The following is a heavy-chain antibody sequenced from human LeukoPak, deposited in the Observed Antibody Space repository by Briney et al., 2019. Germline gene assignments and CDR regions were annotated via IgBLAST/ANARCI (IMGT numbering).Heavy chain of an antibody. CDR2: VHYSGTS. CDR3: ARQPYDYVWGSYPRYFDY. J-gene: IGHJ4*02. CDR1: GGSIISTRDH. V-gene: IGHV4-39*01. Sequence: PSQILSLTCSVSGGSIISTRDHWDWIRQPPGKGLERIASVHYSGTSYYNPSLRSRVTISVDTSKNQFSLKLSSVTAADTAVYYCARQPYDYVWGSYPRYFDYWGQGTLVTVSS. D-gene: IGHD3-16*02.